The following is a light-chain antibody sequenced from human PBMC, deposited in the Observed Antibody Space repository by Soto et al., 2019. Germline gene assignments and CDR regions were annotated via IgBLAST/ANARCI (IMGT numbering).Light chain of an antibody. CDR3: TSYTRSSTLYV. Sequence: QSALTQPASVSGSPGQSITISCTGTNSDVGEYNYVSWYQQHPGKAPKLMISEVRNRPSGVSNRFSGSKSGNTASLTISGLQAEDEADYYCTSYTRSSTLYVFGTGTKLTVL. CDR2: EVR. J-gene: IGLJ1*01. CDR1: NSDVGEYNY. V-gene: IGLV2-14*01.